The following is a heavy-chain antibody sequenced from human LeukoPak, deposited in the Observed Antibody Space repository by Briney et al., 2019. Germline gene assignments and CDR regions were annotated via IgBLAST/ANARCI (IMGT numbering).Heavy chain of an antibody. D-gene: IGHD6-13*01. CDR2: MLPIFGTA. Sequence: ASVKVSCKASGGNFRNYGFHWVRQAPGQGLEWMGGMLPIFGTANYAQKFQGRVIITADESSNTASLDLSSLTSEDTAVYYCATDPNPYSSTSGYFDFWGQGTLVTVSS. CDR1: GGNFRNYG. J-gene: IGHJ4*02. V-gene: IGHV1-69*13. CDR3: ATDPNPYSSTSGYFDF.